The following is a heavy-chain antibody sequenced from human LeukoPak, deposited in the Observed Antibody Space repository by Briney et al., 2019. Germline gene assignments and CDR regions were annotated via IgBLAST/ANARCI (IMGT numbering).Heavy chain of an antibody. CDR1: GGSISSYY. D-gene: IGHD6-19*01. CDR2: IYTSRST. V-gene: IGHV4-4*07. J-gene: IGHJ4*02. CDR3: AREAVAGNDY. Sequence: KSSETLSLNCTVSGGSISSYYWSWIRQPAEQELERIGRIYTSRSTNYNPSLKSRVTMSVDTSKNQFSLKLSSVTAADTAVYYWAREAVAGNDYWGQGTLVTVSS.